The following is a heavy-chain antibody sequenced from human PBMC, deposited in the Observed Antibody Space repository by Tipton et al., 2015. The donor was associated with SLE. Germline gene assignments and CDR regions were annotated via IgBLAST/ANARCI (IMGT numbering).Heavy chain of an antibody. J-gene: IGHJ6*03. D-gene: IGHD3-22*01. Sequence: TLSLTCTVSGGSISSHYWSWIRQPPGKGLEWIGNILYSGDTNYNPSLKSRVTISLDTSRNQFSLKLTSVTAADTAVYYCASPPHDSSGFHYMDVWGKGTTVTVSS. V-gene: IGHV4-59*08. CDR2: ILYSGDT. CDR3: ASPPHDSSGFHYMDV. CDR1: GGSISSHY.